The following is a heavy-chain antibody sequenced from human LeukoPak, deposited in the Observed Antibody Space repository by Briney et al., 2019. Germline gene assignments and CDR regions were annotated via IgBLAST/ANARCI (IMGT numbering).Heavy chain of an antibody. Sequence: GGSLRLSCAASGFTFSGSAMHWVRQASGKGLEWVGRIRSKANSYATAYAASVKGRFTISRDDSKNTLYLQMNSLNTEDTAVYYCTTWDYSYGWATWGQGTLVTVSS. CDR3: TTWDYSYGWAT. CDR2: IRSKANSYAT. V-gene: IGHV3-73*01. J-gene: IGHJ4*02. CDR1: GFTFSGSA. D-gene: IGHD3-10*01.